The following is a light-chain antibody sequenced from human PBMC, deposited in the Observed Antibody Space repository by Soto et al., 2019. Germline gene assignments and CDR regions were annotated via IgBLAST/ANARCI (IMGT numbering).Light chain of an antibody. CDR2: SNT. V-gene: IGLV1-44*01. CDR1: SSNIGSHT. CDR3: ATWDDSLDGVV. Sequence: QSVLTQPPSASGTPGQTIAISCSGGSSNIGSHTVNWYQQLPGTAPSLLIYSNTQRPSGVPDRFSGTKSGTSASLAITGLQSDSEGDYYCATWDDSLDGVVFGGGTKLTVL. J-gene: IGLJ2*01.